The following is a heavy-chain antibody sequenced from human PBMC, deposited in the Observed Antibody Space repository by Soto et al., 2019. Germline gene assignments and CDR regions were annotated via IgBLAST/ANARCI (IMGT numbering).Heavy chain of an antibody. CDR1: GFTFSNAW. V-gene: IGHV3-15*07. D-gene: IGHD3-22*01. CDR2: IKSKTDGGTT. Sequence: EVQLVESGGGLVKPGGSLRLSCAASGFTFSNAWMNWVRQAPGKGLEWVGRIKSKTDGGTTDYAAPVKGRFTISRDDSKNTLYLQRNGLKTEDTAVYYCTTDVYYYDSSGYYGKNDYWGQGTLVTVSS. CDR3: TTDVYYYDSSGYYGKNDY. J-gene: IGHJ4*02.